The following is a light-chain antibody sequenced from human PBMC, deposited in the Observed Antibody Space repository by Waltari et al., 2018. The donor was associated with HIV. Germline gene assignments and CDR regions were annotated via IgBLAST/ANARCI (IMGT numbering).Light chain of an antibody. V-gene: IGLV2-14*03. CDR1: DSDFGLYHF. CDR3: ASFTGDNTVI. J-gene: IGLJ2*01. Sequence: AVTQPASVSGLPGQSTTISCTGDDSDFGLYHFVSWYQQHSGKPPRLILYDVDSRASGVSDRFSGSMSGNTASLTISGLRAEDEGHYYCASFTGDNTVIFGGGTELTVL. CDR2: DVD.